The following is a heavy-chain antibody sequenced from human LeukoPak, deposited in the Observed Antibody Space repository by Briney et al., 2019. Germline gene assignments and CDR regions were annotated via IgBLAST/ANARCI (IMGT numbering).Heavy chain of an antibody. CDR3: ARVNPCSGGSCYPGEFDY. CDR2: IKQDGSEK. Sequence: GGSLRLSCAASGFTFSSYWMSLVRQAPGKGLEWVANIKQDGSEKYYVDSVKGRFTISRDNAKNSLYLQMNSLRAEDTAVYYCARVNPCSGGSCYPGEFDYWGQGTLVTVSS. J-gene: IGHJ4*02. CDR1: GFTFSSYW. D-gene: IGHD2-15*01. V-gene: IGHV3-7*01.